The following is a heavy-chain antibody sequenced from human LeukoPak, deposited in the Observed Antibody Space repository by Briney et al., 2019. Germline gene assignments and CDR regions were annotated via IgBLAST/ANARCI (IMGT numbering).Heavy chain of an antibody. CDR1: GGSISSYY. CDR3: ARGIMWGYHYYMDD. CDR2: IYYSGSI. Sequence: PSETLSLTCIVSGGSISSYYLTWIRQPPGNGLEWIGYIYYSGSINYNPSLKSRVTVSVDTSKNQFSLKLSNVIAADTAVYYCARGIMWGYHYYMDDWGKGTTVTVSS. V-gene: IGHV4-59*01. J-gene: IGHJ6*03. D-gene: IGHD2-21*01.